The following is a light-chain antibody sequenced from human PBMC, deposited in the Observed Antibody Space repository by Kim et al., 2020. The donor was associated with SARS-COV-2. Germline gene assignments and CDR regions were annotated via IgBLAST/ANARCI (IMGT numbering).Light chain of an antibody. V-gene: IGKV3-11*01. Sequence: EIVLTQSPSTLSLSPGERATLSCRASQSVSSYLAWYQQKPGQAPRLLIYDASDRATGIPARFIGSGSGTDFTLTISSLEPEDFAVYFCQQRSSWPFSFGGETKLEI. CDR1: QSVSSY. J-gene: IGKJ4*01. CDR2: DAS. CDR3: QQRSSWPFS.